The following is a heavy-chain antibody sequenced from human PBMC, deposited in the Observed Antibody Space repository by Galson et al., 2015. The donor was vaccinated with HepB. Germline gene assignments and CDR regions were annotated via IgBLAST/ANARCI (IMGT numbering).Heavy chain of an antibody. J-gene: IGHJ4*02. CDR1: GFTFSRYS. D-gene: IGHD3-10*01. CDR3: ARGGRITMVRGVKY. V-gene: IGHV3-21*01. Sequence: SLRLSCAASGFTFSRYSMNWVRQAPGKGLEWVSSISSSSSYIYYADSVKGRFTISRDNSKNSLYLRMNSLRAEDTAVYYCARGGRITMVRGVKYWGQGTLVTVSS. CDR2: ISSSSSYI.